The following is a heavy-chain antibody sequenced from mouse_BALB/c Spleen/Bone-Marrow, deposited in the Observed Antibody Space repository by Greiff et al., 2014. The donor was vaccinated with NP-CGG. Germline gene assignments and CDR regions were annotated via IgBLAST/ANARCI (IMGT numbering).Heavy chain of an antibody. CDR3: APYYYGSSLFAY. CDR1: GFNIKDTY. D-gene: IGHD1-1*01. CDR2: IDPANGNT. V-gene: IGHV14-3*02. Sequence: AQLKESGAELVKPGASVKLSCTASGFNIKDTYMHWVKQRPEQGLEWIGRIDPANGNTKYDPKFQGKATITADTSSNTAYLQLSSLTSEDTAVYYCAPYYYGSSLFAYWGQGTLVTVSA. J-gene: IGHJ3*01.